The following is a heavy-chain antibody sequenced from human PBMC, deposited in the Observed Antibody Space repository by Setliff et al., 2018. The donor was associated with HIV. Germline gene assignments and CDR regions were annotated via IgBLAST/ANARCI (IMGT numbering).Heavy chain of an antibody. D-gene: IGHD2-8*01. V-gene: IGHV1-18*01. J-gene: IGHJ6*03. CDR2: IDSNNGNR. Sequence: ASVKVSCKASGYSLSTYAISWVRQAPGQGLEWMGWIDSNNGNRNFAQKFRGRVTMTTDISTNTAYMEVRSLSFDDTAVYYCVRLTADRTNYYYYMDVWGKGTTVTVAS. CDR3: VRLTADRTNYYYYMDV. CDR1: GYSLSTYA.